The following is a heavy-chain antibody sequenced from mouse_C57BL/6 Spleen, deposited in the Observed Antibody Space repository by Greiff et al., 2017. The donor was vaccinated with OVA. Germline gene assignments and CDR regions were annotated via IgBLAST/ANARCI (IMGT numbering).Heavy chain of an antibody. CDR2: ISSKSSNYAT. CDR3: VRDYGNLVGFAY. D-gene: IGHD1-1*01. J-gene: IGHJ3*01. Sequence: EVHLVESGGGLVQPKGSLKLSCAASGFTFNTYAMHWVRQAPGQGLEWVARISSKSSNYATYYADAVKDRFTISRDDSQSMLYLQMNNLKTEDTAMYYCVRDYGNLVGFAYWGQGTLVTVSA. V-gene: IGHV10-3*01. CDR1: GFTFNTYA.